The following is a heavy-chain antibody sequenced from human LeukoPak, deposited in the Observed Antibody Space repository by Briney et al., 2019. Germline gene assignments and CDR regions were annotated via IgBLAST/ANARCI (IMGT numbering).Heavy chain of an antibody. CDR2: ITGSSDKT. D-gene: IGHD6-13*01. CDR3: AKDLSSSWQIDY. CDR1: GFTLSSYA. V-gene: IGHV3-23*01. J-gene: IGHJ4*02. Sequence: GGSLRLSCTASGFTLSSYAMNWVRQAPGKGLEWVSGITGSSDKTFYADSVKGRFTISRDSSKNTMYLQMNSLRGEDSAVYYCAKDLSSSWQIDYWGQGTLVTVSS.